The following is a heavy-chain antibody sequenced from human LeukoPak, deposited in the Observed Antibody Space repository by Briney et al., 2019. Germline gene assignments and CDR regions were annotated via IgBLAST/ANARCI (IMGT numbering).Heavy chain of an antibody. CDR3: ARDSRDLGNCGMDV. CDR1: GGSISSYY. CDR2: IYYSGST. V-gene: IGHV4-59*01. D-gene: IGHD1-26*01. Sequence: SETLPLTCTVSGGSISSYYWSWIRQPPGKGLEWIGYIYYSGSTNYNPSLKSRVTISVDTSKNQFSLKLSSVTAADTAVYYCARDSRDLGNCGMDVWGQGTTVTVSS. J-gene: IGHJ6*02.